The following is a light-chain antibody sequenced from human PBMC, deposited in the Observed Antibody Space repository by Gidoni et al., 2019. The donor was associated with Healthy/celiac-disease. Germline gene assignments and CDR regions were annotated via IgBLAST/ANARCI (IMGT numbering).Light chain of an antibody. Sequence: QSVLPQPHSASGTPGQRVPISCSGSSSNIGSNYVYWYQQLPGTAPKLLIYRNNQRPSGVPDRFSGSKSGTSASLAISGLRSEDEADYYCAAWDDSLFWVFGGGTKLTVL. V-gene: IGLV1-47*01. J-gene: IGLJ3*02. CDR2: RNN. CDR1: SSNIGSNY. CDR3: AAWDDSLFWV.